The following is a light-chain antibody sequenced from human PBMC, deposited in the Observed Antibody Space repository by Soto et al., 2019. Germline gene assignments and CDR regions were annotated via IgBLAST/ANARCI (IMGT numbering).Light chain of an antibody. CDR2: GNR. J-gene: IGLJ3*02. CDR1: NSNLGAGYD. Sequence: QSVLTQPPSVSGAPGQRVTISCTGTNSNLGAGYDVHWYQQLPGAAPKLVIFGNRNRPSGVPERFSGSKSGTSAYLAITGRQADDEADYYCQAYDYSLTAFVFGGGTQLAVL. V-gene: IGLV1-40*01. CDR3: QAYDYSLTAFV.